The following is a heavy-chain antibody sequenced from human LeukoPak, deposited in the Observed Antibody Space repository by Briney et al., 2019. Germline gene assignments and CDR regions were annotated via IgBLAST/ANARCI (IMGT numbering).Heavy chain of an antibody. CDR3: ARGVVTAIPIYYYYYMDV. D-gene: IGHD2-21*02. CDR2: INPNSGGT. J-gene: IGHJ6*03. Sequence: ASVKVSCKASGYTFTGYYMHWVRQAPGQGLEWMGWINPNSGGTNYAQKFQGRVTMTRDTSISTAYMELSSLRSEDTAVYYCARGVVTAIPIYYYYYMDVWGKGTTVTVSS. CDR1: GYTFTGYY. V-gene: IGHV1-2*02.